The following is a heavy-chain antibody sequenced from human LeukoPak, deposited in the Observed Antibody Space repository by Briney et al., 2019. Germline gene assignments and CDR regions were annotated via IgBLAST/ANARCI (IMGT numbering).Heavy chain of an antibody. D-gene: IGHD2-2*01. CDR1: GYTFTGYY. V-gene: IGHV1-2*02. Sequence: GASVKVSCKASGYTFTGYYMHWVRQAPGQGLEWMGWINPNSGGTNYAQKFQGRVTITADESTSTAYMELSSLRSEDTAVYYCARGSLGYCSSTSCYGIGYYYYYYYMDVWGKGTTVTVSS. CDR3: ARGSLGYCSSTSCYGIGYYYYYYYMDV. CDR2: INPNSGGT. J-gene: IGHJ6*03.